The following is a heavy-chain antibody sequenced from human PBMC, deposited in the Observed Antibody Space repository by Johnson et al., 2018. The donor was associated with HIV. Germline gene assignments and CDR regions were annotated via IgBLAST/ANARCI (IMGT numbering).Heavy chain of an antibody. Sequence: VQLVESGGGVVQPGRSLRLSCAASGFTFDDYAMHWVRQAPGKGLEWVSGISWSSGGIGYADSVKGRFTISRDNAKNTLYLQMNNLRAEDTALYYCAKDRGLSPPGDAFDIWGQGTMVTVSS. CDR2: ISWSSGGI. V-gene: IGHV3-9*01. CDR3: AKDRGLSPPGDAFDI. CDR1: GFTFDDYA. J-gene: IGHJ3*02. D-gene: IGHD3/OR15-3a*01.